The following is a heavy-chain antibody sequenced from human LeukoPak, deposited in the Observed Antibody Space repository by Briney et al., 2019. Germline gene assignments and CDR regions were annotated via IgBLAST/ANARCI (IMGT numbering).Heavy chain of an antibody. V-gene: IGHV3-53*04. J-gene: IGHJ3*02. CDR3: AREVMAKRRAFDI. CDR1: GFTASSNY. Sequence: GGSLRLSCAVSGFTASSNYMSWVRQAPGKGLEWVSVIYSGDRTYYADSVKGRFTISRHTSKKTLYLQMNSLRAEDTAVYYCAREVMAKRRAFDIWGQGTVVTVSS. CDR2: IYSGDRT. D-gene: IGHD2-8*01.